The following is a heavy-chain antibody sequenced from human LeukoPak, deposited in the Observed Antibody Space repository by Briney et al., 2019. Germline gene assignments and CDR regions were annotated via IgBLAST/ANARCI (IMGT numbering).Heavy chain of an antibody. D-gene: IGHD3-10*01. V-gene: IGHV4-39*01. CDR3: ARQEVRGVIITLDY. CDR2: IYYSGST. Sequence: SETLSLTCTVSGGSISSSSYYWGWIRQPPGQGLEWIGSIYYSGSTYYDPSLKSLVTISVDTSKNQFPLKLSSVTAADTAVYYCARQEVRGVIITLDYWGQGTLVTVSS. CDR1: GGSISSSSYY. J-gene: IGHJ4*02.